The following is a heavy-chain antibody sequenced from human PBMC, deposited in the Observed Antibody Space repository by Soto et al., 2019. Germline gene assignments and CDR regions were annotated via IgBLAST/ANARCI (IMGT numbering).Heavy chain of an antibody. V-gene: IGHV4-34*01. CDR3: ARGKGTARNNWFDP. CDR2: INHSGST. CDR1: AGSFSGYY. D-gene: IGHD6-6*01. Sequence: QVQLQQWGAGLLKPSETLSLTCAVYAGSFSGYYWSWIRQPPGKGLEWIGEINHSGSTNYNPSLKSRVTISVDTSKNQFSLKLSSVTAADTAVYYCARGKGTARNNWFDPWGQGTLVTVS. J-gene: IGHJ5*02.